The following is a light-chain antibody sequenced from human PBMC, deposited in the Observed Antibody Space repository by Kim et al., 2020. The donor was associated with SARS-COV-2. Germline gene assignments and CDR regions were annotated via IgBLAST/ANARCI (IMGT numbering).Light chain of an antibody. CDR2: ATS. J-gene: IGKJ1*01. V-gene: IGKV1-39*01. CDR3: QQGFASPWT. Sequence: ASVGDRVVITCRASQTIKTYLNWDQQKPGKAPKLLIYATSTLQSGVPSRFSGSGSETDFTLTISSLQVEDFATYYCQQGFASPWTFGRGTKVDIK. CDR1: QTIKTY.